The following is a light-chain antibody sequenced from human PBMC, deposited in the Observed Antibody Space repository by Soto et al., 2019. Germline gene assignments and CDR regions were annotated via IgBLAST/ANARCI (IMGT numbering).Light chain of an antibody. J-gene: IGLJ3*02. CDR3: ATWDDSLSGWV. CDR2: DVS. Sequence: QSALTQPRSVSGSPGQSVTISCTGTSGDVGGYNYVSWYQQHPGKAPKLIIDDVSKRPSGVPDRFSGSKSGNTASLTISGLQAEDEADYYCATWDDSLSGWVFGGGTKVTVL. CDR1: SGDVGGYNY. V-gene: IGLV2-11*01.